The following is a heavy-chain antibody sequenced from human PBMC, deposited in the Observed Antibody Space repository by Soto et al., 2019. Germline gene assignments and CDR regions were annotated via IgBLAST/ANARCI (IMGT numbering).Heavy chain of an antibody. CDR2: INPSGGST. Sequence: GASVKVSCKASGYTFTSYYMHWVRQAPGQGLEWMGIINPSGGSTSYAQKFQGRVTMTRDTSTSTVYMELSSLRSEDTAVYYCARGSPIVVVQAPEYYCDYWGQGTLVTVSS. CDR1: GYTFTSYY. CDR3: ARGSPIVVVQAPEYYCDY. D-gene: IGHD2-2*01. J-gene: IGHJ4*02. V-gene: IGHV1-46*01.